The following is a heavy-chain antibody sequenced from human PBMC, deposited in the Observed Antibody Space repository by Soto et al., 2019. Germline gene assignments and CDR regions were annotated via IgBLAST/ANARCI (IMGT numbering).Heavy chain of an antibody. J-gene: IGHJ2*01. CDR3: ARMVSGYYYDSSGYYRYWYFDL. CDR2: LFSDDEK. D-gene: IGHD3-22*01. V-gene: IGHV2-26*01. CDR1: GFSLSNARMA. Sequence: QVTLKESGPVLVKPTETLTLTCTVSGFSLSNARMAVSWIRQPPGKALEWLAHLFSDDEKSYSTSLKSRLTISKDTSKSQVVLTMTNMDPVDTATYYCARMVSGYYYDSSGYYRYWYFDLWGRGTLVTVSS.